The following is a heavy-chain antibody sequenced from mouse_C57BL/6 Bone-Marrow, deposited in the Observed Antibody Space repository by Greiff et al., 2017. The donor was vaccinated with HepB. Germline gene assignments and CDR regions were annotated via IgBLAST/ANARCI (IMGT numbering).Heavy chain of an antibody. D-gene: IGHD2-1*01. V-gene: IGHV14-4*01. Sequence: EVQLQESGAELVRPGASVKLSCTASGFTFKDDYMHWVKQRPEQGLEWIGWIDPENGDTEYASKFQVKATITADTSSNTAYMQLSSLTSEDTAVYYCTGGNYVYWGQGTTLTVSS. CDR3: TGGNYVY. CDR1: GFTFKDDY. CDR2: IDPENGDT. J-gene: IGHJ2*01.